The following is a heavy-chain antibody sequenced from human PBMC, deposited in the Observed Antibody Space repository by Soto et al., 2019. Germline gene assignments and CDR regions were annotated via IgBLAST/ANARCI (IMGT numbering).Heavy chain of an antibody. V-gene: IGHV1-69*06. J-gene: IGHJ3*02. D-gene: IGHD2-21*02. Sequence: QVQLVQSGAEAKKPGSSVKVSCKASGGTFSSYAISWVRQAPGQGLEWMGGIIPIFGTANYAQKFQGRVTITADKSTSTAYMELSSLRSEYTAVYYCARGHSNPRGYCCRFAFDIWFQGTMVTVSS. CDR2: IIPIFGTA. CDR1: GGTFSSYA. CDR3: ARGHSNPRGYCCRFAFDI.